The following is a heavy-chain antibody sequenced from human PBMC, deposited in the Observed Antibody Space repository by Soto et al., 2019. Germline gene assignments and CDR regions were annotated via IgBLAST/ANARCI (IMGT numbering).Heavy chain of an antibody. D-gene: IGHD5-18*01. CDR2: IIPIFGTA. V-gene: IGHV1-69*13. Sequence: SVKCSFKASGGTFISYPISWVRQAPGQGLEWMGGIIPIFGTANYAQKFQGRVTITADESTSTAYMELSSLRSEDTAVYYCARVQPRYSYGPLDYWGQGTLVTVSS. CDR3: ARVQPRYSYGPLDY. J-gene: IGHJ4*02. CDR1: GGTFISYP.